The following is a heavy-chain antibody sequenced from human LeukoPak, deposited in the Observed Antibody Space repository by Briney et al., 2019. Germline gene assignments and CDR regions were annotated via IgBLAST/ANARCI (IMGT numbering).Heavy chain of an antibody. V-gene: IGHV3-15*01. CDR2: IKSKTDGGTT. J-gene: IGHJ4*02. CDR1: GFTFSNAW. CDR3: TTYTYGARRLDY. D-gene: IGHD5-18*01. Sequence: PGGSLRLSCAASGFTFSNAWMTWVRQAPGKGLEWVGRIKSKTDGGTTDYAAPVKGRFTISRDDSKNTLYLQMNSLKTEDTAVYYCTTYTYGARRLDYWGQGTLVTVSS.